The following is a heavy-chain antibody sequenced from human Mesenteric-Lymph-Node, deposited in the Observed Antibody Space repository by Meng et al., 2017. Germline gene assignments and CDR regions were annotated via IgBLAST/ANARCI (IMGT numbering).Heavy chain of an antibody. CDR3: ARGSGRGYWGGY. CDR2: ISSSSSYI. CDR1: GFTFSSYS. Sequence: GGSLRLSCAASGFTFSSYSMNWVRQAPGKGLEWVSSISSSSSYIYYADSVKGRFTISRDNAKNTLYLQMNSLRGDDTAIYYCARGSGRGYWGGYWGLGTRVTVSS. D-gene: IGHD3-22*01. J-gene: IGHJ4*02. V-gene: IGHV3-21*01.